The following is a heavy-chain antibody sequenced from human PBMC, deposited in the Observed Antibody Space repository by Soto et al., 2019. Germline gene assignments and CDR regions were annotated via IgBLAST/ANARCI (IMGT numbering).Heavy chain of an antibody. Sequence: QVQLQQWGAGLLKPSETLSLTCAVYVGSFSGSYWTWIRQPPGKGLEWIGEINHIGSTNYNPSLHSRVTISVDTSKNQFSLKLSSVNASDTAVYYCARYLSCDSISCQNWFDPWGQGTLVTVSS. V-gene: IGHV4-34*01. J-gene: IGHJ5*02. CDR1: VGSFSGSY. CDR3: ARYLSCDSISCQNWFDP. D-gene: IGHD3-22*01. CDR2: INHIGST.